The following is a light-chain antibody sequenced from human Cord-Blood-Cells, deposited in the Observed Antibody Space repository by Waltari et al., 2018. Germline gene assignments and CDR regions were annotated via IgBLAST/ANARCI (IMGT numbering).Light chain of an antibody. Sequence: SYELTQPPSVSVSPGQMARITCSGDALPKQYAYWYQQKPGQAPVLVIYKDSERPSGIPERVSGSSSGTTVTLTISGVQAEDEADYYCQSAYSSGTYVVFGGGTKLTVL. CDR2: KDS. V-gene: IGLV3-25*02. J-gene: IGLJ2*01. CDR3: QSAYSSGTYVV. CDR1: ALPKQY.